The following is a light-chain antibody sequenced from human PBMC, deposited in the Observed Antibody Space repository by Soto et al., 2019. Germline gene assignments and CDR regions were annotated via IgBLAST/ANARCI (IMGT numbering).Light chain of an antibody. CDR1: SSDVGGYNY. J-gene: IGLJ1*01. V-gene: IGLV2-14*01. CDR2: DVS. CDR3: SSYTSSSSYV. Sequence: QSALTQPASVSGSPGQSITISCTGTSSDVGGYNYVSCYQQHPGKAPKLLIYDVSSRPSGVSNRFSGSKSGNTASLTISGLQAEDEDDYFCSSYTSSSSYVFGTGTKVTVL.